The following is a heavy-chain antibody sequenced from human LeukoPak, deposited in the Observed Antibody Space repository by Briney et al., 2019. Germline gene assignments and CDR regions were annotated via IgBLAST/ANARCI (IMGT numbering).Heavy chain of an antibody. V-gene: IGHV4-4*07. CDR2: IYTGGSS. CDR3: ARDSAEYYYGMDV. D-gene: IGHD3-10*01. J-gene: IGHJ6*02. CDR1: GGSIGSYY. Sequence: SETLSLTCNVSGGSIGSYYWSWIRQPAGKGLEWIGRIYTGGSSNYNPSLKSRVTMSVDMSKNQFSLNLNSVTAADTAVYYCARDSAEYYYGMDVWGQGTTVTVSS.